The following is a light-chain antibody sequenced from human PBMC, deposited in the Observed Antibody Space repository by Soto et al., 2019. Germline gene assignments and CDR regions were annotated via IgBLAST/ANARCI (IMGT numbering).Light chain of an antibody. Sequence: EIVVTQSPATLSLSPGERATLSCRASQSVSSYLAWYQQKPGQAPRLLIYDASNRATGIPARFSGSGSGTDFTLTISSLEPEDFAVYYCQQRSNWPITFGQGTRLAIK. CDR2: DAS. J-gene: IGKJ5*01. CDR1: QSVSSY. V-gene: IGKV3-11*01. CDR3: QQRSNWPIT.